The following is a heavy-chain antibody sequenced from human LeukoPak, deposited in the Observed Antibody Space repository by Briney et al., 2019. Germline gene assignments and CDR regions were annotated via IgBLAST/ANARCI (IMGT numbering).Heavy chain of an antibody. CDR3: ARDHYYGSGSYNY. CDR2: IKQDGSEK. V-gene: IGHV3-7*01. D-gene: IGHD3-10*01. CDR1: GFTFSSYW. Sequence: GGSLRLSCAASGFTFSSYWMSWVRQAPGKGLEWVANIKQDGSEKYYVDSVKGRFTISRDNAKNSLYLQMNSLRAEDTAVYYCARDHYYGSGSYNYWGQGALVTVSS. J-gene: IGHJ4*02.